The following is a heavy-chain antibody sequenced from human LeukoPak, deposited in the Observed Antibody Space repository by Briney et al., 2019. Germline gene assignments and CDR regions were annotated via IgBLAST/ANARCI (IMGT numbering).Heavy chain of an antibody. CDR1: GFTFNNYG. V-gene: IGHV3-23*01. CDR2: ISGTGGST. CDR3: AKVWRGHHYDY. D-gene: IGHD1-1*01. Sequence: PGGSLRLSCAASGFTFNNYGMSWVRQAPGKGLGWVPSISGTGGSTYYADSVKGRFTISRDNSKNTLYLQISTLRAEDTAIYYCAKVWRGHHYDYWGQGTLVTVSS. J-gene: IGHJ4*02.